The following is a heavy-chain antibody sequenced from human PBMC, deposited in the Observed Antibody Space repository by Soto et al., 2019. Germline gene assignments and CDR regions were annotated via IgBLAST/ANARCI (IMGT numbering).Heavy chain of an antibody. V-gene: IGHV3-30*18. CDR2: ISYDGSNK. Sequence: AGGSLRLSCAASGFTFSSYGMHWVRQAPGKGLEWVAVISYDGSNKYYADSVKGRFTISRDNSKNTLYLQMNSLRAEDTAVYYCAKDMSDGGYYYYYGMDVWGQGTTVTVSS. CDR3: AKDMSDGGYYYYYGMDV. CDR1: GFTFSSYG. D-gene: IGHD4-17*01. J-gene: IGHJ6*02.